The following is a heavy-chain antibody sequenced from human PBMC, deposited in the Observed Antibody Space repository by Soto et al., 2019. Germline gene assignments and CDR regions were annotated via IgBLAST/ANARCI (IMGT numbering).Heavy chain of an antibody. CDR2: ISWDSGTI. V-gene: IGHV3-9*01. D-gene: IGHD1-1*01. CDR3: VQGRYPTMATPLDH. Sequence: GGSLRLSCAASGVTFDNCGMHWVRQAPGKGLEWVSGISWDSGTIGYADSVKGRFTISRDDAKNSLYLQMNSLRREDTALYYCVQGRYPTMATPLDHWGQGTLVTVSS. J-gene: IGHJ5*02. CDR1: GVTFDNCG.